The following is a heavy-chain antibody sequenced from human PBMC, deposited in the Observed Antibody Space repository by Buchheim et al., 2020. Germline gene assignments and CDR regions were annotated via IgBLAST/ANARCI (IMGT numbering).Heavy chain of an antibody. D-gene: IGHD3-10*01. Sequence: EVQLLESGGGLVQPGESLRLSCAASGFTFSSYALSWVRQAPGKGLEWVSEISGSGGSTYYADSVKGRFTISRDNSKNTLYLQMNSLRAGDTTVYYCANPGRDYSGSRNYYKGGRFDYWGQGTL. CDR1: GFTFSSYA. CDR3: ANPGRDYSGSRNYYKGGRFDY. CDR2: ISGSGGST. J-gene: IGHJ4*02. V-gene: IGHV3-23*01.